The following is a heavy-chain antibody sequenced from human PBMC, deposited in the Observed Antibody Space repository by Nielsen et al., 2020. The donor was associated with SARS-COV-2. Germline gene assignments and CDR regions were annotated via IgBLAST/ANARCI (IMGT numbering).Heavy chain of an antibody. CDR2: ISHSSIFM. Sequence: WIRQPPGKGLEWVSSISHSSIFMFYGDSVKGRFTISRDNANNSLYLQMNSLSPEDTAVYYCARPANDFWSGYYAGSYYYYGMDVWGQGTTVTVSS. V-gene: IGHV3-21*06. D-gene: IGHD3-3*01. J-gene: IGHJ6*02. CDR3: ARPANDFWSGYYAGSYYYYGMDV.